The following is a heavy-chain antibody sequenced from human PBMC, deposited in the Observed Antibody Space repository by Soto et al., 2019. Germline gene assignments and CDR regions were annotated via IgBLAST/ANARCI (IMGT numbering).Heavy chain of an antibody. Sequence: GGSLRLSCAASGFTVSSNYMSWVRQAPGKGLEWVSVIYSGGSTYYADSVKGRFTISRDNSKNTLYLQMNSLRAEDTAVYYCARVDTVTANWFDPWGQGTLVTVSS. CDR1: GFTVSSNY. D-gene: IGHD2-21*02. J-gene: IGHJ5*02. CDR3: ARVDTVTANWFDP. CDR2: IYSGGST. V-gene: IGHV3-66*01.